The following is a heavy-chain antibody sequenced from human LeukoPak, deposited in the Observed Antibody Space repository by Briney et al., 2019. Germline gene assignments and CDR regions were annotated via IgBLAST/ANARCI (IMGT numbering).Heavy chain of an antibody. J-gene: IGHJ4*02. Sequence: PSETLSLTCTVSGGSISSSSYYWGWIRQPPGKGLEWIGSIYYSGSTYYNPSLKSRVTISVDTSKNQFSLKLSSVTAADTAVYYCARQRGLPNPYYFDYWGQGTLVTVSS. CDR1: GGSISSSSYY. CDR3: ARQRGLPNPYYFDY. V-gene: IGHV4-39*01. CDR2: IYYSGST. D-gene: IGHD1-26*01.